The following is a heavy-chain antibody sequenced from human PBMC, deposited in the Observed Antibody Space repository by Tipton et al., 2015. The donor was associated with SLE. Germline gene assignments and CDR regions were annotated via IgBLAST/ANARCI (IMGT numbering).Heavy chain of an antibody. D-gene: IGHD6-19*01. Sequence: SLRLSCAASGFTFSTYAMSWVRQAPGKGLEWVSGISGSGTNTYYADSVNGRFTISRDNSKNTLYLQMNSLRAEDTAVYYCAKDASSGWFWYFDYWGQGTLVTVSS. CDR1: GFTFSTYA. J-gene: IGHJ4*02. CDR3: AKDASSGWFWYFDY. V-gene: IGHV3-23*01. CDR2: ISGSGTNT.